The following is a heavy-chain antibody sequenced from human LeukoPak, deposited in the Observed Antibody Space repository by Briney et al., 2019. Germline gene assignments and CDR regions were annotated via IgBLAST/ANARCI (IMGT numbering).Heavy chain of an antibody. CDR1: GFNLYKYW. CDR3: ARGLATAAAY. CDR2: INQDGSQK. D-gene: IGHD6-13*01. V-gene: IGHV3-7*01. J-gene: IGHJ4*02. Sequence: GGFPIPFRAELGFNLYKYWKRLVRPAPGKGPEWMANINQDGSQKYYLDSVKGRFTISRDDAKSSVYLQMNSLRAEDTALYYCARGLATAAAYWGQGTLVTVSS.